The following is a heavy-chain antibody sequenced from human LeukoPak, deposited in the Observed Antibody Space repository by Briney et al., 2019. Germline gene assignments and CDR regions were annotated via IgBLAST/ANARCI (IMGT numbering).Heavy chain of an antibody. CDR3: ATHRDGFPY. Sequence: KTGGSLRLSCAPSGFTFSSYSMIWARDAPGKGLEWVSSISSSSSYIYYADSVKGRFTISRDNAKNSLYLQMNSLRAEDTAVYHCATHRDGFPYWGQGTLVTVSS. J-gene: IGHJ4*02. V-gene: IGHV3-21*01. CDR1: GFTFSSYS. D-gene: IGHD5-24*01. CDR2: ISSSSSYI.